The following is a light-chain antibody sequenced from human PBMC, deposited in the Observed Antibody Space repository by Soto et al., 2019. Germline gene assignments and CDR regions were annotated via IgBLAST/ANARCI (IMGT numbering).Light chain of an antibody. Sequence: DIVMTQSPDSLAVSLGERATINCKSSQSVLYSSDNKTYLAWYQQKPGQSPRLLIYWASTRESGVPDRFSGSGSGTDFTLTVSSLQAEDVAVYYCQQYYALPFTFGPGTKV. V-gene: IGKV4-1*01. CDR1: QSVLYSSDNKTY. CDR2: WAS. CDR3: QQYYALPFT. J-gene: IGKJ3*01.